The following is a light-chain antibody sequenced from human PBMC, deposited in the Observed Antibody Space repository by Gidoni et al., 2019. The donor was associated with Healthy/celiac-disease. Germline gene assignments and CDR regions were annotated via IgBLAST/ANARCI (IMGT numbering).Light chain of an antibody. CDR3: SSYTSSSTRV. Sequence: QSDLTQPASASGSRGQSSTISCTGTSRYVGGYNYVSWSQQHPAKAHNLMIYDVRNRPSGVSHRFSGSNSGNTASLTISVLQAEDEAYYYCSSYTSSSTRVFFVGTKLTVL. V-gene: IGLV2-14*01. CDR2: DVR. CDR1: SRYVGGYNY. J-gene: IGLJ3*02.